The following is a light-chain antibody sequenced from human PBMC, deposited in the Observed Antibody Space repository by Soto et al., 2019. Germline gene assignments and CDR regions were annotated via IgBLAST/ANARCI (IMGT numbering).Light chain of an antibody. CDR3: MQSMQLPIT. CDR1: QSLLQTDGKTY. Sequence: DIVLAQSPLSLSVSPGQPASISCKSSQSLLQTDGKTYLYWHLQKPGQPPQLLIYEVSNRFSGVPDRFSGSGSGTDFTLKISRVEAEDVGVYYRMQSMQLPITFGQGTRLEIK. CDR2: EVS. V-gene: IGKV2D-29*01. J-gene: IGKJ5*01.